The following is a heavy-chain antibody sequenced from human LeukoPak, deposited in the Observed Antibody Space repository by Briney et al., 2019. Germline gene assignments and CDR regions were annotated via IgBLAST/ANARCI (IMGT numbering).Heavy chain of an antibody. V-gene: IGHV3-30*04. CDR3: ARSGPYDFWSGYYLKYYYYMDV. Sequence: GRSLRLSCAASGFTFSSYAMHWVRQAPGKGLEWVAVISYDGSNKYYADSVKGRFTISRDNSKNTLYLQMNSLRAEDTAVYYCARSGPYDFWSGYYLKYYYYMDVWGKGTTVTVSS. CDR1: GFTFSSYA. D-gene: IGHD3-3*01. J-gene: IGHJ6*03. CDR2: ISYDGSNK.